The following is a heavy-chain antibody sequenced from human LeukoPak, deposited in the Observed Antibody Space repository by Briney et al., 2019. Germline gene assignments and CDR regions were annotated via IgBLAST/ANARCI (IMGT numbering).Heavy chain of an antibody. Sequence: PGGSLRLSCAASGFTFSGSAMHWDRQASGKGLEWVGPIRSKANSYATAYAASVKGRFTISRDDSKNTAYLQMNSLKTEDTAVYYCTRLRGYCSGGSCYGRDYYYGMDVWGQGTTVTVSS. D-gene: IGHD2-15*01. CDR3: TRLRGYCSGGSCYGRDYYYGMDV. CDR2: IRSKANSYAT. V-gene: IGHV3-73*01. J-gene: IGHJ6*02. CDR1: GFTFSGSA.